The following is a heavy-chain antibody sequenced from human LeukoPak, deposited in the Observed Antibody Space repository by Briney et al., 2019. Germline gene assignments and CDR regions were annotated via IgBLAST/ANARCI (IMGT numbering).Heavy chain of an antibody. D-gene: IGHD6-19*01. CDR1: GYSFMTYG. V-gene: IGHV1-18*01. J-gene: IGHJ4*02. CDR2: IAPYNGNT. CDR3: AITKTIAVAGLDY. Sequence: ASVKVSCKASGYSFMTYGISWVRQAPGQGLEWMGWIAPYNGNTNYAQKFQDRFTVTTDTSTDTAYMELRSLRSDDTAVYYCAITKTIAVAGLDYWGQGTLVTVSS.